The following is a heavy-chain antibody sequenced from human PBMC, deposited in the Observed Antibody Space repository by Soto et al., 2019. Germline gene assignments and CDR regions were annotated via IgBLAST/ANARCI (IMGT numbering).Heavy chain of an antibody. CDR3: AKDRPPTHKDSSGYDGANWFDP. Sequence: EVQLLESGGGLVQPGGSLRLSCAASGFTFSSYAMSWVRQAPGKGLEWVSAISGSGGSTYYADSVKGRFTISRDNSKNTLYLQMNSLRAEDTAVYYCAKDRPPTHKDSSGYDGANWFDPWGQGTLVTVSS. D-gene: IGHD3-22*01. CDR1: GFTFSSYA. V-gene: IGHV3-23*01. CDR2: ISGSGGST. J-gene: IGHJ5*02.